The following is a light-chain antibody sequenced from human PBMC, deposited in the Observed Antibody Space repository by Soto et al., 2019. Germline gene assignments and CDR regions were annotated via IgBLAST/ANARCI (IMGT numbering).Light chain of an antibody. Sequence: DIQLTQSPSFLSASVGDRVTITCRASQGISSYLAWYQQKPGKAPKLLIYAASTLQSGVPSRFSGSGSGTEFTLTISSLQPDDFATYYCQQLNSYPLTFGPGTKVYI. CDR3: QQLNSYPLT. CDR1: QGISSY. V-gene: IGKV1-9*01. J-gene: IGKJ3*01. CDR2: AAS.